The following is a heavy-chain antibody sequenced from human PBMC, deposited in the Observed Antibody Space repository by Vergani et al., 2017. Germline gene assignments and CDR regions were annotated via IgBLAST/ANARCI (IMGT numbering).Heavy chain of an antibody. CDR2: IKSKTDGGTT. CDR3: TFDDFWSGYFVGDY. D-gene: IGHD3-3*01. V-gene: IGHV3-15*01. CDR1: GFTFSNAW. Sequence: EVQLVESGGGLVKPGGSLRLSCAASGFTFSNAWMSWVRQAPGKGLEWVGRIKSKTDGGTTGYAAPVKGRFTISRDDSKNTLYLQMNSLKTEDTAVYYCTFDDFWSGYFVGDYWGQGTLVTVSS. J-gene: IGHJ4*02.